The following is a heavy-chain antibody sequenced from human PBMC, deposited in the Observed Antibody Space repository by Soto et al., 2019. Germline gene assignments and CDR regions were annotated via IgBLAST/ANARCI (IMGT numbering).Heavy chain of an antibody. D-gene: IGHD6-13*01. Sequence: VGSLRLSCASSVFTFSVYWIHWVRQAPGKGLVWVSRINGDGSSTSYADSVKGRFTISRDNAKNTLYLQMNSLRAEDTAVYYCARGFSSSWYVVFWGQGTLVTVSS. V-gene: IGHV3-74*01. CDR2: INGDGSST. CDR1: VFTFSVYW. J-gene: IGHJ1*01. CDR3: ARGFSSSWYVVF.